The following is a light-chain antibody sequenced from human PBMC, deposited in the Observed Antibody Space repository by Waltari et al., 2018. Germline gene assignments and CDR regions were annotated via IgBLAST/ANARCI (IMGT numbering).Light chain of an antibody. V-gene: IGLV2-14*01. CDR3: SSYTSSSIPYV. Sequence: QSALTQAASVSGSPGQSLTIPCTGTSSDVGGYHHVLWYQPHPGKAPKLLISEVSNRPSGVSYRFSGSKSGNTASLTISGLQAEDEADYYCSSYTSSSIPYVFGTGTKVTVL. CDR1: SSDVGGYHH. J-gene: IGLJ1*01. CDR2: EVS.